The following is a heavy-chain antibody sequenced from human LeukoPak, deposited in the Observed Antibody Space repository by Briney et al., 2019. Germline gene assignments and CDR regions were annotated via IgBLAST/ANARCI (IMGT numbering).Heavy chain of an antibody. V-gene: IGHV3-21*01. Sequence: PGGCLRLSCAASGFTFRIYTMNWVPQAPGKALECVSSISSSSSYINYADSVKRRFTISRDNANNSLYLQMNSLRAEDTAVYYCARHDVAWNDVHWFDPWGQGTLVTVSS. J-gene: IGHJ5*02. CDR2: ISSSSSYI. D-gene: IGHD1-1*01. CDR3: ARHDVAWNDVHWFDP. CDR1: GFTFRIYT.